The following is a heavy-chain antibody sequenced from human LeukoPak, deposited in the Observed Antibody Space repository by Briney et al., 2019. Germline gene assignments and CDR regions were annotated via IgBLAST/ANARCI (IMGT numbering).Heavy chain of an antibody. Sequence: GGSLRLSCAASGSTFSHYWMAWVRQAPGKGPEWVANVKQDESSKFYADSVKGRFTISRDNAKNSLYLQMNGLRVEDTALYYCVRDYDGDLDYWGQGTLVTVSS. V-gene: IGHV3-7*01. J-gene: IGHJ4*02. CDR3: VRDYDGDLDY. CDR1: GSTFSHYW. CDR2: VKQDESSK. D-gene: IGHD4-23*01.